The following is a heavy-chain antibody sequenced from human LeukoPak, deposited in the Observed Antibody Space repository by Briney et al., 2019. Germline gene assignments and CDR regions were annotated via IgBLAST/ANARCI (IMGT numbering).Heavy chain of an antibody. CDR2: ISSRGSFI. D-gene: IGHD3-22*01. CDR1: GFTFSSYA. CDR3: ARVVVPSTGYERIRWDAFDI. J-gene: IGHJ3*02. Sequence: GGSLRLSCAASGFTFSSYAMSWVRQAPGKGLEWVSFISSRGSFIYYADSMKGRFTISRDNAKNSLSLEMNSLRGDDTAVYYCARVVVPSTGYERIRWDAFDIWGRGTMVIVSS. V-gene: IGHV3-21*01.